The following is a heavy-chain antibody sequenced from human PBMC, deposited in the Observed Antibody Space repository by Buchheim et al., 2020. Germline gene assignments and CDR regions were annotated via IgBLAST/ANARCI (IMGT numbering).Heavy chain of an antibody. J-gene: IGHJ3*02. D-gene: IGHD1-26*01. CDR1: GGSVSSGSYY. Sequence: QVQLQESGLGLVKPSETLSLTCTVSGGSVSSGSYYWSWIRQPPGKGLEWIGYIYYSGSTNYNPSLKSRVTISVDTSKNQFSLKLSSVTAADTAVYYCARVSRPPGGDAFDIWGQGT. V-gene: IGHV4-61*01. CDR2: IYYSGST. CDR3: ARVSRPPGGDAFDI.